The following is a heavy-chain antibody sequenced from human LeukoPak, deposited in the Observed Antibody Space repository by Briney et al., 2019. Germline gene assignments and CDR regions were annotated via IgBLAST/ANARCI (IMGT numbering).Heavy chain of an antibody. V-gene: IGHV4-30-4*07. J-gene: IGHJ3*02. D-gene: IGHD3-22*01. CDR1: GGSISRGGYS. Sequence: SQTLSLTCAVSGGSISRGGYSWSWIRQPPGKGLEWIGYIYYSGSTYYSPSLKSRVTISVDTSKNQFSLKLSSVTAADTAVYYCARVGYYDSSGARQDAFDIWGQGTMVTVSS. CDR3: ARVGYYDSSGARQDAFDI. CDR2: IYYSGST.